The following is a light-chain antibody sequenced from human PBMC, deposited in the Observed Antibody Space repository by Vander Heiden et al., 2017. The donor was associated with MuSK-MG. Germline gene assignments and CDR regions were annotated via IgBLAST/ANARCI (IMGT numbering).Light chain of an antibody. V-gene: IGKV3-15*01. CDR3: QQYKDWPPLT. CDR2: GVA. Sequence: EIVMTQFPATLSVSPGETATLSCRASQSVTTNLAWYQQKPGQAPRLLIYGVAVRATGIPARFSGSGSGTEFTLTISSLQSEDFAVYYCQQYKDWPPLTFGGGTKVEI. J-gene: IGKJ4*01. CDR1: QSVTTN.